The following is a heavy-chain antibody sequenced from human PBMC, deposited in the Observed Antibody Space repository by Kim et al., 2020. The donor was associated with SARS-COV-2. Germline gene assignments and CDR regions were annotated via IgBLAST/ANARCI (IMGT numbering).Heavy chain of an antibody. J-gene: IGHJ3*01. D-gene: IGHD3-10*01. Sequence: GGSLRLSCEASEFTLSSYEMNWVRQAPGKGLEWVSYITTSGNTVHYADSVRGRFTVSRDNAKNSLYLQMNSLRAEDTAVYYCARETPGLRGVACDVWGQGTMVTVSS. CDR2: ITTSGNTV. CDR1: EFTLSSYE. V-gene: IGHV3-48*03. CDR3: ARETPGLRGVACDV.